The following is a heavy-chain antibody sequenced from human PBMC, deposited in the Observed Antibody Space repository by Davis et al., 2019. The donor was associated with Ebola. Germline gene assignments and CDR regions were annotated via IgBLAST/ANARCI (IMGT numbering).Heavy chain of an antibody. CDR1: GFTFSSYS. CDR2: IKQDGSEK. CDR3: TDYYYYGMDV. V-gene: IGHV3-7*01. J-gene: IGHJ6*02. Sequence: GGSLRLSCAASGFTFSSYSMNWVRQAPGKGLEWVANIKQDGSEKYYVDSVRGRFTISRDNAGNSLYLQMSSLRAEDTAVYYCTDYYYYGMDVWGQGTTVTVSS.